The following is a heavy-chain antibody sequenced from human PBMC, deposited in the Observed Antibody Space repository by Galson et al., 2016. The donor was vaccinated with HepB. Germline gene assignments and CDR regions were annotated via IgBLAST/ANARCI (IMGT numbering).Heavy chain of an antibody. J-gene: IGHJ4*02. CDR2: IYPRDSDT. CDR1: GYSFSSSW. V-gene: IGHV5-51*01. D-gene: IGHD3-3*01. Sequence: QSGAEVKKPGESLKISCKASGYSFSSSWIAWVRQMPGKGLEWMGVIYPRDSDTRYSPSFQGQVSISADKSISTAYLQWSSLKASDTAMDFCVSGGDFWSGYPDYWGQVTLVTVSS. CDR3: VSGGDFWSGYPDY.